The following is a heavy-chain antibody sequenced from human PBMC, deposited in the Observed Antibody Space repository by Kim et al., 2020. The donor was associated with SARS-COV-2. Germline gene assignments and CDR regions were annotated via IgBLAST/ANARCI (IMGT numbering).Heavy chain of an antibody. V-gene: IGHV4-59*13. CDR2: IYYSGST. CDR1: GGSISSYY. D-gene: IGHD3-10*01. Sequence: SETLSLTCTVSGGSISSYYWSWIRQPPGKGLEWIGYIYYSGSTNYNPSLKSRVTISVDTSKNQFSLKLSSVTAADTAVYYCARGNLYTYYYGSGSYTDYFDYWGQGTLVTVSS. CDR3: ARGNLYTYYYGSGSYTDYFDY. J-gene: IGHJ4*02.